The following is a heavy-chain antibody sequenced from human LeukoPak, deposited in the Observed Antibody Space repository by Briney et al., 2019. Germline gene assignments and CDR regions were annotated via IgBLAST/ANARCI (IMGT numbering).Heavy chain of an antibody. V-gene: IGHV1-46*01. CDR3: ARNRWRSGSSWYLVWFDP. J-gene: IGHJ5*02. CDR2: INPSGGST. CDR1: GYTFTSYY. D-gene: IGHD6-13*01. Sequence: ASVKVSCKASGYTFTSYYMHWVRQAPGQGLEWMGIINPSGGSTSYAQKFQGRVTMTRDTSTSTVYMELSSLRSEDTAVYYCARNRWRSGSSWYLVWFDPWGQGTLVTVSS.